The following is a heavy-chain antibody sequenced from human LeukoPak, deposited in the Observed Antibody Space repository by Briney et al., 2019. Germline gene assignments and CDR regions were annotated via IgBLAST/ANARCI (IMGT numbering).Heavy chain of an antibody. V-gene: IGHV1-18*01. D-gene: IGHD5-24*01. CDR2: ISAYNGNT. CDR1: GYTFTSYG. CDR3: ARMEMATAIFDY. Sequence: RASVKVSCKASGYTFTSYGITWVRQAPGQGLEWMGWISAYNGNTNYAQNLQGRVTITTDTSTSTSYMELRSLRSDATAMYYCARMEMATAIFDYWGQGTLVTVSS. J-gene: IGHJ4*02.